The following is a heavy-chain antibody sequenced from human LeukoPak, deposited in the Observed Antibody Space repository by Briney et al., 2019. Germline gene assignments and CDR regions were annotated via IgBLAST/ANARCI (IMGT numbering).Heavy chain of an antibody. CDR2: ISYDGSNK. Sequence: PGRSLRLSCAASGFTFSSYDMHWVRQAPGKGLEWVALISYDGSNKYYADSVKGRFTISRDSSKNTLYLQMNSLRPEDTAIYYCAKGGYGIQLWWAFDIWGQGIMVTVSS. CDR3: AKGGYGIQLWWAFDI. J-gene: IGHJ3*02. D-gene: IGHD5-18*01. CDR1: GFTFSSYD. V-gene: IGHV3-30*18.